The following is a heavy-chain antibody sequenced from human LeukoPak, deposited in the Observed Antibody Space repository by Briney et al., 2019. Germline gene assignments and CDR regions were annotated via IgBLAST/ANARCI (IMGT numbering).Heavy chain of an antibody. CDR1: GGAISGYS. CDR2: FHNSRTT. V-gene: IGHV4-59*01. Sequence: SETLSLTCTVSGGAISGYSWTWIRQPPGQGLEWIGYFHNSRTTSYNPSLTGRVIISVDTAMDQISLKLNSVTAADTAVYYCARGHLGLSPWGQGTLVTVSS. CDR3: ARGHLGLSP. D-gene: IGHD3-10*01. J-gene: IGHJ5*02.